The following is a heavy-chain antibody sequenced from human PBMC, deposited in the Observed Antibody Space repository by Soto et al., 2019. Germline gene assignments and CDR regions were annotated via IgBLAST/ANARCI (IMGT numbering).Heavy chain of an antibody. D-gene: IGHD6-6*01. V-gene: IGHV6-1*01. CDR1: GDSVSSNSAA. J-gene: IGHJ6*02. CDR2: TYYRSKWYN. CDR3: ARVSIAARPDYYYGMDV. Sequence: PSQTLSLTCAISGDSVSSNSAAWIWIRQSPSRGLEWLGRTYYRSKWYNDYAVSVKSRITINPDTSKNQFSLQLNSVTPEDTAVYYCARVSIAARPDYYYGMDVWGQGTTVTVSS.